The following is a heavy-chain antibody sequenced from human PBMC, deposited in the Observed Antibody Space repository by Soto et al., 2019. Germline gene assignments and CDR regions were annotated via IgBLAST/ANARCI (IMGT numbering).Heavy chain of an antibody. CDR2: ISAYNGNT. Sequence: ASVKVSCKASGYTFTSYGISWVGQAHGQGLECLGWISAYNGNTNYAQKLQGRVTMTTDTSTSTAYMELRSLRTDDTAVYYCARGTLMEDSSGGSCCGIPDYWGQGTLVTVSS. CDR1: GYTFTSYG. V-gene: IGHV1-18*01. D-gene: IGHD2-15*01. J-gene: IGHJ4*02. CDR3: ARGTLMEDSSGGSCCGIPDY.